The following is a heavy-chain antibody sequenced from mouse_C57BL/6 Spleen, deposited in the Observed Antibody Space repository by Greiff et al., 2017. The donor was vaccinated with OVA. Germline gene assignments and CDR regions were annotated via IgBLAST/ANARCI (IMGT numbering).Heavy chain of an antibody. V-gene: IGHV1-54*01. CDR1: GYAFTNYL. CDR3: ARLLTTGFAY. Sequence: QVQPQQSGAELVRPGTSVKVSCKASGYAFTNYLIEWVKQRPGQGLEWIGVINPGSGGTNYNEKFKGKATLTADKSSSTAYMQLSSLTSEASAVYFCARLLTTGFAYWGQGTLVTVSA. CDR2: INPGSGGT. D-gene: IGHD1-1*01. J-gene: IGHJ3*01.